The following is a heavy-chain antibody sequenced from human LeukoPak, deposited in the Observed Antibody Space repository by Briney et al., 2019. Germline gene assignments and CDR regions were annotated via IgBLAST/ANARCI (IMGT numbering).Heavy chain of an antibody. CDR3: AREYSWYYFDY. V-gene: IGHV4-4*02. Sequence: SETLSLTCAVSGASISSSNWWSWVRQPPGKGLEWIGEIYHSGTTNYNPSLKGRVTISVDKSKNQFSLKLSSVTAADTAVYYCAREYSWYYFDYWGQGALVTVS. D-gene: IGHD2-15*01. CDR2: IYHSGTT. J-gene: IGHJ4*02. CDR1: GASISSSNW.